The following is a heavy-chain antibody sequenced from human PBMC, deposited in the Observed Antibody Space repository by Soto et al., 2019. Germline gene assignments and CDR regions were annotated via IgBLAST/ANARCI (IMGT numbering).Heavy chain of an antibody. V-gene: IGHV4-59*08. CDR1: GGSISSYY. Sequence: SETLSLTCTVSGGSISSYYWSWIRQPPGKGLEWIGYIYYSGSTNYNPSLKSRVIISVDTSKNQFSLKLSSVTAADTAVYYCARRIAARYYYYMDVWGKGTTVTVSS. D-gene: IGHD6-13*01. CDR2: IYYSGST. J-gene: IGHJ6*03. CDR3: ARRIAARYYYYMDV.